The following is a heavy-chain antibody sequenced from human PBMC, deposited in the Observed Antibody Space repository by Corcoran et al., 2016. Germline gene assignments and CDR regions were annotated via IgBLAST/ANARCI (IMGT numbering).Heavy chain of an antibody. CDR2: ISYDGSNK. J-gene: IGHJ4*02. CDR1: GFTFSSYG. D-gene: IGHD2-15*01. CDR3: AKEGPPTCSGGSCYDVPYFDY. Sequence: QVQLVESGGGVVQPGRSLRLSCAASGFTFSSYGMHWVRQAPGKGLEWVAVISYDGSNKYYADSVKGRYTISRDNSKNTLYLQMNSLRAEDTGVYYCAKEGPPTCSGGSCYDVPYFDYWGQGTLVTVSS. V-gene: IGHV3-30*18.